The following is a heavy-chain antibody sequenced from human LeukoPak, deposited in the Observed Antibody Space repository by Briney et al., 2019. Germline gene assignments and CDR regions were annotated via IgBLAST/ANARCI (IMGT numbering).Heavy chain of an antibody. V-gene: IGHV4-39*01. Sequence: PSQCLSLTCTVSGGSISTATYYSGWVRQPPGKWLEWIGYIYYRGSTYYNMSLNSRVTISVDTSKNHFSLQLRSLTAADTAVYYCGVMIRGTFDYWGQGTLVTVSS. CDR3: GVMIRGTFDY. D-gene: IGHD3-16*01. CDR1: GGSISTATYY. CDR2: IYYRGST. J-gene: IGHJ4*02.